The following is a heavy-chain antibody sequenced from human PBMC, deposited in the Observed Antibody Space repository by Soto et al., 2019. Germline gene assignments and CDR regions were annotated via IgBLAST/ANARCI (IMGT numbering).Heavy chain of an antibody. V-gene: IGHV1-2*04. CDR1: GYTFTAYY. CDR2: INPNSGDT. D-gene: IGHD5-18*01. Sequence: QVQLVQSGADVKKPGASVKVSCKASGYTFTAYYIHWVRQATGQGLEWMGWINPNSGDTKYAEQFQGWVTWTRDTSITTAYMELSRLGSDDTAMYYCERPYSSSSCGLDVWGQGTTVTVSS. CDR3: ERPYSSSSCGLDV. J-gene: IGHJ6*02.